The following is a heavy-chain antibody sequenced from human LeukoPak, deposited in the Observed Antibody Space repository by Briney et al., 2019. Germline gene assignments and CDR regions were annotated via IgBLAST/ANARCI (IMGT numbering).Heavy chain of an antibody. CDR2: INPNSGGT. D-gene: IGHD3-22*01. Sequence: ASVKVSCKTSGYTFTGHYMHWVRQAPGQRLEWMVWINPNSGGTNYAQKFQGRVTMTRDTSISTAYMELSRLRSDDTAVYYCARACYDSSGYYGGEGYWGQGTLVTVSS. V-gene: IGHV1-2*02. J-gene: IGHJ4*02. CDR3: ARACYDSSGYYGGEGY. CDR1: GYTFTGHY.